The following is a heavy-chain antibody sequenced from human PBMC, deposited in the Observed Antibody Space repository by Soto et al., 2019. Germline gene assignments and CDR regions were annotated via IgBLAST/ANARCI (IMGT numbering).Heavy chain of an antibody. J-gene: IGHJ4*01. CDR3: ARAVGASSYAYLPAD. CDR2: LSAGGTAT. V-gene: IGHV3-23*01. D-gene: IGHD5-18*01. CDR1: GFIFSSCA. Sequence: EVQLLESGGGLVQPGGSLRLSCAASGFIFSSCAMTWVRQAPGKGLEWVSGLSAGGTATYYADSVKGRFTISRDNSKNTLSLQVNSLSVEDTALYYCARAVGASSYAYLPADWGHGTLVTVSS.